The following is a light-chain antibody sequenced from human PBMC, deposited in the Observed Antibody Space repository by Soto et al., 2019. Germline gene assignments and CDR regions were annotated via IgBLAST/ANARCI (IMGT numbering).Light chain of an antibody. Sequence: QSVLTQPPSVSAAPGQQVTISCSGSNANIGSNSVAWYQQVPGSAPKLLIYDNYHRPSGIPDRFSGSKSGTSATLAITGLQTGDEADYYCGTWDGSMSGGGVFGGGTQLPVL. CDR1: NANIGSNS. J-gene: IGLJ3*02. CDR2: DNY. CDR3: GTWDGSMSGGGV. V-gene: IGLV1-51*01.